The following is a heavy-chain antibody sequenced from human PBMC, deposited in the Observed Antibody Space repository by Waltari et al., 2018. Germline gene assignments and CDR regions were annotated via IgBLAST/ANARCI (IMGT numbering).Heavy chain of an antibody. V-gene: IGHV1-2*02. D-gene: IGHD3-22*01. CDR1: GYTFTDYY. Sequence: QVQLVQSGAEVNKTGASVKVSCKASGYTFTDYYMHRVRPATGQGLEWMGWINPNSGGTNDAQKLQGRVTMTRDTSISTAYMELSRLRSDDTAVYYCARVYSSGPYGMDVWGQGTTVTVSS. J-gene: IGHJ6*02. CDR3: ARVYSSGPYGMDV. CDR2: INPNSGGT.